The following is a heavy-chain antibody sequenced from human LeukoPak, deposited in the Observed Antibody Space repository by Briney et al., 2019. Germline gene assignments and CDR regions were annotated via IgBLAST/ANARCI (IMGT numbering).Heavy chain of an antibody. CDR2: IKQDGSQK. J-gene: IGHJ6*04. D-gene: IGHD6-19*01. Sequence: GGSLRLSCAASGFTFSSYCWTWVRQAPGKGLEWVANIKQDGSQKYYVDSVKGRFSISRDNGKNSLYLKMNNLRVEDTAVYYCARLSWGAVPSSYICIWGKRTPVTVSS. CDR1: GFTFSSYC. CDR3: ARLSWGAVPSSYICI. V-gene: IGHV3-7*01.